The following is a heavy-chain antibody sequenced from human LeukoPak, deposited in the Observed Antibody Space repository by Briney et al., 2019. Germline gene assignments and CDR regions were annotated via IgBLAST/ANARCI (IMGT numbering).Heavy chain of an antibody. V-gene: IGHV3-23*01. CDR3: ATPDYGDYFLDY. Sequence: QAGGSLRLSCAAAGFTFSSYSMSWVRQAPGKGLEWVSAISGGGGSTYYADSVKGRFTISRDNSKNTLYLQMNRLRAEDTAVYSCATPDYGDYFLDYWGQGTIATVSS. D-gene: IGHD4-17*01. CDR2: ISGGGGST. CDR1: GFTFSSYS. J-gene: IGHJ4*02.